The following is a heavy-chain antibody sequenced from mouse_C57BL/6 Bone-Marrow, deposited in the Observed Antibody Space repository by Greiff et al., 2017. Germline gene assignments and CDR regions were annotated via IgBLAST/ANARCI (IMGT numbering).Heavy chain of an antibody. V-gene: IGHV8-8*01. CDR3: ARMRGLLLRQFAY. CDR1: GFSLSTFGMG. D-gene: IGHD1-1*01. Sequence: QVTLKVSGPGILQPSQTLSLTCSFSGFSLSTFGMGVGWIRQPSGKGLEWLAHIWWDDDKYYNQALKSRLTISKDTSKNQVVLKIANVGTADTATYYCARMRGLLLRQFAYWGQGTLVTVSA. CDR2: IWWDDDK. J-gene: IGHJ3*01.